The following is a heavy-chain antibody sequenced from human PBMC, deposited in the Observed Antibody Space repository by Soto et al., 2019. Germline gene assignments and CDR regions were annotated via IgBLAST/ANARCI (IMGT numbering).Heavy chain of an antibody. Sequence: WASVXVSFKSSLYSFTDYFIDFFLQAPGQGLEWMGWISPNNGDRISAQKFQGRVTMTRDTSINTAYMELSRLRSDDMAVYYCVRGGERNTETNLKRNFDSWGKGTPVTV. J-gene: IGHJ4*02. V-gene: IGHV1-2*02. D-gene: IGHD3-16*01. CDR3: VRGGERNTETNLKRNFDS. CDR1: LYSFTDYF. CDR2: ISPNNGDR.